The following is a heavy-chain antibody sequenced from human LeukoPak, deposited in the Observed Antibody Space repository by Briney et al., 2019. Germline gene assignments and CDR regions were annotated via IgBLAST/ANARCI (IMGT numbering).Heavy chain of an antibody. CDR3: ATLWFGEYEGYFQH. V-gene: IGHV1-18*01. CDR1: GYTFTSYG. Sequence: GASVKVSCKASGYTFTSYGISWVRQAPGQGLEWMGWISAYNGNTNYAQKLQGRVTMTTDTSTSTAYMELRSLRSDDTAVYYCATLWFGEYEGYFQHWGQGTLVTVSS. CDR2: ISAYNGNT. D-gene: IGHD3-10*01. J-gene: IGHJ1*01.